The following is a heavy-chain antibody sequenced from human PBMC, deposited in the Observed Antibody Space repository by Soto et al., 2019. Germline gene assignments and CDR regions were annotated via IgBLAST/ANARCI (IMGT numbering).Heavy chain of an antibody. D-gene: IGHD2-2*01. J-gene: IGHJ3*02. Sequence: GASVKVSCEACGDSFTSYYMHWVRQAPGQGLEWMGIINPSGIANYAQKFQGRVTITADKSTSTAYMELSSLRSEDTAVYYCARANIVVVPAAMDAFDIWGQGTMVTVSS. CDR1: GDSFTSYY. CDR3: ARANIVVVPAAMDAFDI. V-gene: IGHV1-46*01. CDR2: INPSGIA.